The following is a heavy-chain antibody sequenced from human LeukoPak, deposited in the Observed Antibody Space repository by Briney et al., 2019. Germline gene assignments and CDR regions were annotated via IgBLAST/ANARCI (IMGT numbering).Heavy chain of an antibody. CDR2: VTYSGSA. CDR3: AVKRAAAGFC. J-gene: IGHJ4*02. V-gene: IGHV4-31*03. CDR1: SGASSSGGYD. Sequence: KPSEKLSLTCSVSSGASSSGGYDWSWIGQHPEKNLQCIGHVTYSGSAFYSPSLKRRVTVSLDTTKNQFSLRLTSVTAADTAVYYCAVKRAAAGFCWGGGTVVSVSS. D-gene: IGHD6-13*01.